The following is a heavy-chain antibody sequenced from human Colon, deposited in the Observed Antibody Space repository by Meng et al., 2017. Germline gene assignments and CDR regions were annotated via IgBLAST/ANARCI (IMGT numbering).Heavy chain of an antibody. J-gene: IGHJ4*02. CDR2: TSHSGSN. V-gene: IGHV4-4*02. CDR1: GGSISRSDW. Sequence: QGQLQESGPGLVNPSATLSLPCAVSGGSISRSDWWSWVRQPPGKGLEWIGETSHSGSNNYSPSLKSRVTISLDKSKNQLSLKLNSVTAADTAVYYCASSDYYRSDYWGQGTLVTVSS. D-gene: IGHD3-22*01. CDR3: ASSDYYRSDY.